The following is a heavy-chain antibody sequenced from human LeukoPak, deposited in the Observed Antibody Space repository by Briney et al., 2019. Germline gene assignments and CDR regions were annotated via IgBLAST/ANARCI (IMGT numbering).Heavy chain of an antibody. V-gene: IGHV4-39*07. D-gene: IGHD1-26*01. CDR2: MYYGGNT. J-gene: IGHJ4*01. CDR3: ARSKNGKCDY. Sequence: SETLSLTCSVSGDSISSSGYYWGWVRQPPGKGLEWIGSMYYGGNTYYNASLKSRVTISVDTSKNLFSLKLNSVTAADTGVYYCARSKNGKCDYWGQEPWSPSPQ. CDR1: GDSISSSGYY.